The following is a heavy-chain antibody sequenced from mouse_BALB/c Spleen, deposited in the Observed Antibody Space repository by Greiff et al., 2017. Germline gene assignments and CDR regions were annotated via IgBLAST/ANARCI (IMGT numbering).Heavy chain of an antibody. J-gene: IGHJ4*01. Sequence: VQRVESGPGLVQPSQSLSITCTVSGFSLTSYGVHWVRQSPGKGLEWLGVIWSGGSTDYNAAFISRLSISKDNSKSQVFFKMNSLQANDTAIYYCASHYYGDYYAMDYWGQGTSVTVSS. CDR2: IWSGGST. CDR1: GFSLTSYG. CDR3: ASHYYGDYYAMDY. V-gene: IGHV2-2*02. D-gene: IGHD1-2*01.